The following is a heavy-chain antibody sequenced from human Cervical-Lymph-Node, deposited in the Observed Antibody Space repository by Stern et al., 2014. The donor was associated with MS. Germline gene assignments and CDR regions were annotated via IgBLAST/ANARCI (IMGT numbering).Heavy chain of an antibody. Sequence: EVQLVESGAEVKKPGESLKISCKGSGYSFNIYWIVWVRQMPGKGLEWMGTIYPDDSDTTYSPSFQGQVTVSADKSISTAYLQWSSLMASDSAIYYCARRASLTSSTSTIPYWYFDVWGRGTLVTVSS. D-gene: IGHD1-1*01. CDR1: GYSFNIYW. V-gene: IGHV5-51*03. J-gene: IGHJ2*01. CDR2: IYPDDSDT. CDR3: ARRASLTSSTSTIPYWYFDV.